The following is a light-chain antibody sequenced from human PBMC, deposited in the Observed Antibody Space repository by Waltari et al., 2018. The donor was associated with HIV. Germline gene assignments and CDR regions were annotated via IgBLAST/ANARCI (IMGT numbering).Light chain of an antibody. CDR1: SSHVGAYNY. CDR2: DVT. Sequence: QSALTQPASVSGSPGPSITISCTGTSSHVGAYNYVYWYQQHPGKAPKLMIYDVTKRPSGVSNRFSGSKSANTASLTISGLQAEDEADYYCCSYAGSSTYVFGSGTKVTVL. CDR3: CSYAGSSTYV. V-gene: IGLV2-23*02. J-gene: IGLJ1*01.